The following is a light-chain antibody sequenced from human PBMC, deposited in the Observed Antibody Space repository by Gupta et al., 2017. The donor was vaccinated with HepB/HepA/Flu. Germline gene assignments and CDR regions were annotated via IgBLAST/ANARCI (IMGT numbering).Light chain of an antibody. CDR1: QRLLHSNGYNY. CDR2: LGS. CDR3: MQALQTLHT. Sequence: DIEDTDSTLSLPVTSGAGAYISCMSSQRLLHSNGYNYLDWYLQKPGQSPQLLIYLGSNRASGVPDRFSGSGSGTDFTLKISRVEAEDVGVYYCMQALQTLHTFGEGTKLEIK. J-gene: IGKJ2*01. V-gene: IGKV2-28*01.